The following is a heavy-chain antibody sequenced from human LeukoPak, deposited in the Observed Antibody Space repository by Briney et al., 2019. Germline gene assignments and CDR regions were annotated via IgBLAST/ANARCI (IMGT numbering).Heavy chain of an antibody. D-gene: IGHD1-26*01. CDR1: GFTFSSYS. V-gene: IGHV3-21*01. CDR2: ISSSSSYI. Sequence: PGGSLRLSCAASGFTFSSYSMNWVRQAPGKGLEWVSSISSSSSYIYYADSVKGRFTISRDNAKNSLYLQVNSLRAEDTAIYYCASGIGSRGRFDYWGQGTLVTVSS. J-gene: IGHJ4*02. CDR3: ASGIGSRGRFDY.